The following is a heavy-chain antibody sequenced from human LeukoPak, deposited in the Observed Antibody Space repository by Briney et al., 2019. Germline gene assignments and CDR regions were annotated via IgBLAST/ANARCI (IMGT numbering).Heavy chain of an antibody. CDR1: GFTFSGYY. V-gene: IGHV3-11*01. J-gene: IGHJ3*02. Sequence: GGSLRLSCAASGFTFSGYYMGWIRQAPGKGLGWVSYISSSGDTIYYADSVKGRFTISRDNAKNSLYLQMNSLRAEDTAVYYCARESAWAFDIWGQGTMVTVSS. CDR3: ARESAWAFDI. CDR2: ISSSGDTI.